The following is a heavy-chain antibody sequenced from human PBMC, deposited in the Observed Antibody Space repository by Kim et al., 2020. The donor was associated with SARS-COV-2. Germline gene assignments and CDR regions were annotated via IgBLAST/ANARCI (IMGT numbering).Heavy chain of an antibody. CDR3: ARXXXSSFYYYYYYGMDV. CDR1: GFTFSSYG. V-gene: IGHV3-33*08. D-gene: IGHD6-13*01. J-gene: IGHJ6*02. Sequence: GGSLRLSCAASGFTFSSYGMHWVRQAPGKGLEWVAVIWYDGSNKYYADSVKGRFXXSRDNSKNTLYLQMXXLRAEDTAVYYCARXXXSSFYYYYYYGMDVWGQGXTVTVSS. CDR2: IWYDGSNK.